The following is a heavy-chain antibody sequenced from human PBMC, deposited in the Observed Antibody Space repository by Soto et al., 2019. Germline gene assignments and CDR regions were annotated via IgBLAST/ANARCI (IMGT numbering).Heavy chain of an antibody. Sequence: ASVQVPCKASGYDFTAYDINWVRQAAGQGLEWMGWMNPIYGATGSAQRFQGRVSITRNTATGTAYLDLTSLRSDDTAVYYCGRGPSPRAPAGGTPYYYSMDVWGQGTTVTVSS. CDR1: GYDFTAYD. V-gene: IGHV1-8*03. J-gene: IGHJ6*03. CDR3: GRGPSPRAPAGGTPYYYSMDV. CDR2: MNPIYGAT. D-gene: IGHD6-13*01.